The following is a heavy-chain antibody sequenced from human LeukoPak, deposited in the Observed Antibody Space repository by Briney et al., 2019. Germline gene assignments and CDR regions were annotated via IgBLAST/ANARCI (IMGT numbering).Heavy chain of an antibody. CDR1: GDSITGYY. D-gene: IGHD6-19*01. CDR2: ISYTGST. V-gene: IGHV4-59*01. CDR3: VREPSSSGWFAY. J-gene: IGHJ4*02. Sequence: PSETLSLTCTVSGDSITGYYWSWIRQPPGRVLEWIAYISYTGSTNYNPSLRGRVTISLDTSANQFSLKFSSVTTTDTAVYYCVREPSSSGWFAYWGQGTLVTVSS.